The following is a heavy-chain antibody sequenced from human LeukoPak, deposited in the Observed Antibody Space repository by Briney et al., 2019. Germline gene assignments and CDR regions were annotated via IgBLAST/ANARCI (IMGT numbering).Heavy chain of an antibody. CDR3: ARDLPGRAAAGLDY. V-gene: IGHV3-7*01. CDR1: GFTFSSYW. CDR2: VKQDGSEK. J-gene: IGHJ4*02. Sequence: GGSLRLSCAASGFTFSSYWMSWVRQAPGKGLEWVANVKQDGSEKYYVDSVKGRFTISRDNAKNSLYLQMNSLRAEDTAVYYCARDLPGRAAAGLDYWGQGTLVTVSS. D-gene: IGHD6-13*01.